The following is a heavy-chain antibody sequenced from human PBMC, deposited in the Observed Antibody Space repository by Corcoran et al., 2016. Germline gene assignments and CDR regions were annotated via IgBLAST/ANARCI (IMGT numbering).Heavy chain of an antibody. V-gene: IGHV1-18*01. CDR2: ISAYNGNT. D-gene: IGHD3-9*01. Sequence: QVQLVQSGAEVKKPGASVKVSCTASGYTFTSYGISWVRQAPGQGLEWMGWISAYNGNTNYAQKLQGRVTMTTDTSTSTAYMELRSLRSDDTAVYYCARDREESVLRYFDWLIEGPYFDYWGQGTLVTVSS. J-gene: IGHJ4*02. CDR1: GYTFTSYG. CDR3: ARDREESVLRYFDWLIEGPYFDY.